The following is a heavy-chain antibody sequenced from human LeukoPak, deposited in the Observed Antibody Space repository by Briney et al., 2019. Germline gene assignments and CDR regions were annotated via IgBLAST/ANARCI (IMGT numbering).Heavy chain of an antibody. J-gene: IGHJ4*02. D-gene: IGHD7-27*01. CDR3: ARANWGSIDY. V-gene: IGHV3-7*01. CDR1: GFTFSHYW. CDR2: IRPDANDG. Sequence: GGSLRLSCAASGFTFSHYWMTWVRQAPGKGLEWVAIIRPDANDGSYVDSVKGRFTISRDNAKNSLYLQVHSLRAEDTAVYFCARANWGSIDYWGQGALVTVSS.